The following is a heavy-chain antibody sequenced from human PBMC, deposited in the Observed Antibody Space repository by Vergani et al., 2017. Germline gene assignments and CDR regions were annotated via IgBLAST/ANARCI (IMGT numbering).Heavy chain of an antibody. D-gene: IGHD2-2*01. J-gene: IGHJ4*02. CDR3: ARRGYCSSTSCSKGGVDY. V-gene: IGHV5-51*01. Sequence: EVQLVQSGAEVKTPGESLKISCKGSGYSFTSYWIGWVRQMPGKGLEWMGIIYPGDSDTRYSPSFQGQVTISADKSISTAYLQWSSLKASDTAMYYCARRGYCSSTSCSKGGVDYWGQGTLVTVSS. CDR2: IYPGDSDT. CDR1: GYSFTSYW.